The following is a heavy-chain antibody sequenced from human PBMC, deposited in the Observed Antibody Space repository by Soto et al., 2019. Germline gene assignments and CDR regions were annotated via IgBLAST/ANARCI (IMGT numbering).Heavy chain of an antibody. CDR1: GFTFSLDS. D-gene: IGHD3-22*01. V-gene: IGHV3-21*01. CDR2: ITSSSSYI. Sequence: GGSLRLSCAAPGFTFSLDSMIWVRQAPGKGLEWVASITSSSSYIYYEDSLKGRFTISRDNAKNSLFLQLDSLRAEDTAVYFCVRARSTDSRPDYWGQGTLVTVSS. CDR3: VRARSTDSRPDY. J-gene: IGHJ4*02.